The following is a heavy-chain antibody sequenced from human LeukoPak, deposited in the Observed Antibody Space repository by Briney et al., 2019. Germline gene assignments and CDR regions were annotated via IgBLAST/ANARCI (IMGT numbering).Heavy chain of an antibody. J-gene: IGHJ4*02. CDR2: IYHSGST. Sequence: SETLSLTCAVSGGSISSSNWWSWVRQPLGKGLEWIGEIYHSGSTNYNPSLKSRVTISVDKSKNQFSLKLSSVTAADTAVYYCARDTYYYGSGSPYFDYWGQGTLVTVSS. CDR1: GGSISSSNW. D-gene: IGHD3-10*01. V-gene: IGHV4-4*02. CDR3: ARDTYYYGSGSPYFDY.